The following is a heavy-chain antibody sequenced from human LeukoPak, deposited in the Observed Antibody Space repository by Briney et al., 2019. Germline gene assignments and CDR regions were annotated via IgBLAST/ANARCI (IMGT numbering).Heavy chain of an antibody. V-gene: IGHV1-18*01. CDR2: ISAYNGNT. CDR3: ARDASGTMPWNWLDP. D-gene: IGHD2-2*01. Sequence: GASVKVSCKASGYTFTSYGISWVRQAPGQGLEWMGWISAYNGNTNYAQKLQGRVTMTTDTSTSTAYMELRSLRSDDTAVYYCARDASGTMPWNWLDPWGQGTLVAVSS. J-gene: IGHJ5*02. CDR1: GYTFTSYG.